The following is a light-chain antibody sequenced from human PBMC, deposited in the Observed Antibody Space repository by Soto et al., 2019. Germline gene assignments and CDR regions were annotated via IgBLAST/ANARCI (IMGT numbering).Light chain of an antibody. CDR3: QHYGGSPSFT. V-gene: IGKV3-20*01. CDR2: GAS. Sequence: IVLTQSPGTLSLSPGERATLSCRASQSVSSSYLGWYQQKPGQAPRLLIYGASARATGIPDRFSGSGPRTDFTLTISRLEPEDFAVYYCQHYGGSPSFTFGPGTKVDIK. J-gene: IGKJ3*01. CDR1: QSVSSSY.